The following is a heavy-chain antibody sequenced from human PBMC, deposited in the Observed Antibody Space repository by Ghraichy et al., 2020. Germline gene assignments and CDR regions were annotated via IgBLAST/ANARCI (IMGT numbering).Heavy chain of an antibody. CDR2: IDHSGST. Sequence: SETLSLRCGVDGGAFSGHYWSWIRQPPGKGLEWIGEIDHSGSTNYNPSLKSRVTISADTSKNQLSLKLAFVTAADTAVYYCARGMSFYYYDSSNNYAYWGQGTLVIFSS. CDR1: GGAFSGHY. D-gene: IGHD3-22*01. CDR3: ARGMSFYYYDSSNNYAY. J-gene: IGHJ4*02. V-gene: IGHV4-34*01.